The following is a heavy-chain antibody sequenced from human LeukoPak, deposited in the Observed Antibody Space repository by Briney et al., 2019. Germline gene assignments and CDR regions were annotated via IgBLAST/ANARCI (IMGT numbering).Heavy chain of an antibody. CDR1: GGSFSGYY. J-gene: IGHJ4*02. CDR3: ARVDMTVAAGPFDY. D-gene: IGHD3-22*01. CDR2: IYYSGST. V-gene: IGHV4-30-4*08. Sequence: SETLSLTCAVYGGSFSGYYWSWIRRPPGKGLEWIGYIYYSGSTYYNPSLKSRVTISVDTSKNQFSLKLSSVTAADTAVYYCARVDMTVAAGPFDYWGQGTLVTVSS.